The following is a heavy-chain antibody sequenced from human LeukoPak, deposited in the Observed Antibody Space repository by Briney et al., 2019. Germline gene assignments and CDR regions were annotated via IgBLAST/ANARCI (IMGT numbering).Heavy chain of an antibody. CDR3: ARDVHSNGPYYYYYMDV. Sequence: GGSLRLSCAASGFSFMNYWMHWVRQAPGKGLEWVANIKQDGSEKYYVDSVEGRFTISRDNAKNSLYLQMNSLRAEDTAVYYCARDVHSNGPYYYYYMDVWGKGTTVTVSS. D-gene: IGHD4-11*01. CDR1: GFSFMNYW. CDR2: IKQDGSEK. J-gene: IGHJ6*03. V-gene: IGHV3-7*01.